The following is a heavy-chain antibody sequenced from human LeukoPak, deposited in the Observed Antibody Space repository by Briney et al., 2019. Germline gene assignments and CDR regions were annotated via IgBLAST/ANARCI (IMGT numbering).Heavy chain of an antibody. Sequence: SETLSLTCTVSGGSISSATYYWNWIRQPAGKGLEWIGRIYTSGSTNYNPSLKSRLTISIDTSKNQFSLKLSSVTAADTAVYYCARHSSSWSPNPDYWGQGTLVTVSS. CDR1: GGSISSATYY. CDR3: ARHSSSWSPNPDY. J-gene: IGHJ4*02. V-gene: IGHV4-61*02. D-gene: IGHD6-13*01. CDR2: IYTSGST.